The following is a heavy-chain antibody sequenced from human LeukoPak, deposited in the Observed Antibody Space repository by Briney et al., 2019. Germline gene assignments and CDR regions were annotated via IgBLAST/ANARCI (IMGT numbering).Heavy chain of an antibody. CDR2: IKQDGSEI. V-gene: IGHV3-7*01. J-gene: IGHJ2*01. D-gene: IGHD3-22*01. CDR1: GFTSDSYW. CDR3: VLYYYDSSGYFLSWYFDL. Sequence: GGSLRLSCAASGFTSDSYWMSWVRQAPGKGLEWVANIKQDGSEIYYVDSVKGRFTISRDNARNSLYLQMNRLRAEDTAVYYCVLYYYDSSGYFLSWYFDLWGRGTLVTVSS.